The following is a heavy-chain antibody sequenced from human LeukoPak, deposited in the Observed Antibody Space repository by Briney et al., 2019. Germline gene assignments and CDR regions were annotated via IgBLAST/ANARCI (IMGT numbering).Heavy chain of an antibody. J-gene: IGHJ4*02. D-gene: IGHD3-22*01. CDR2: LNWNSGGI. CDR1: GFTFDDYA. V-gene: IGHV3-9*01. Sequence: GGSLRLSCAASGFTFDDYAMHWVRQAPGKGLEWVSGLNWNSGGIVYADSVKGRFTISRDNSKNTLYLQMNSLRAEDTAVYYCARGYYYDSSGDWGQGTLVTVSS. CDR3: ARGYYYDSSGD.